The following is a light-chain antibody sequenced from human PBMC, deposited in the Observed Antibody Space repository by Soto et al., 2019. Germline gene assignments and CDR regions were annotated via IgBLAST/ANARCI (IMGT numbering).Light chain of an antibody. J-gene: IGLJ2*01. Sequence: SSELTQPPSVSVSPGQTARITCSGDALPKQYAYWYQQKPGQAPVLVIYKDSERPSGIPERFSGSSSGTTVTLTISGVQAEDEADYYCQSADSSGTYHVFGGGTQLTVL. V-gene: IGLV3-25*03. CDR1: ALPKQY. CDR3: QSADSSGTYHV. CDR2: KDS.